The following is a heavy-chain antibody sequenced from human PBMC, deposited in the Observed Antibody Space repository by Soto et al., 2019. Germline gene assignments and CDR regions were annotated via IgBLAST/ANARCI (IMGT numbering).Heavy chain of an antibody. J-gene: IGHJ4*02. CDR2: FDPEDGET. CDR3: ATDKGVAVASNDGVWWY. V-gene: IGHV1-24*01. Sequence: ASVKVSCKVSGYTLTELSMHWVRQAPGKGLEWMGGFDPEDGETIYAQKFQGRVTMTEDTSTDTAYMELSSLRSEDTAVYYCATDKGVAVASNDGVWWYWGQGTLVTVSS. D-gene: IGHD6-19*01. CDR1: GYTLTELS.